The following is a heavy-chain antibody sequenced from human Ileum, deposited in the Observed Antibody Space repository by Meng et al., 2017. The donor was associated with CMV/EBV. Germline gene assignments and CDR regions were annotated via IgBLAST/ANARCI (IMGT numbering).Heavy chain of an antibody. Sequence: GESLKISCAASGFTVSTYYMTWARQAPGKGLEWVSVIDSDGTTHYEYSVNGRFTISRDTSKNTLYLQMSSLRAEDTAVYYCASYQPGVVSRYWGLGTKVTVSS. J-gene: IGHJ4*02. CDR3: ASYQPGVVSRY. V-gene: IGHV3-53*01. D-gene: IGHD5/OR15-5a*01. CDR2: IDSDGTT. CDR1: GFTVSTYY.